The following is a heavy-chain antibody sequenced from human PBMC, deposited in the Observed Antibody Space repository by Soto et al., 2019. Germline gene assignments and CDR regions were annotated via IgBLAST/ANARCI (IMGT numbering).Heavy chain of an antibody. CDR2: INPSGST. CDR1: GGSFSGYY. Sequence: QVQLQQWGAGLLKPSETLSLTCAVYGGSFSGYYWSWIRQPPGKGLEWIGEINPSGSTNYNPSLKSRVNISVDTSKNQFSLKLSSVTAADTAVYYCARGLGEYFAYGMDVWGQGTTVTVSS. V-gene: IGHV4-34*01. D-gene: IGHD4-17*01. CDR3: ARGLGEYFAYGMDV. J-gene: IGHJ6*02.